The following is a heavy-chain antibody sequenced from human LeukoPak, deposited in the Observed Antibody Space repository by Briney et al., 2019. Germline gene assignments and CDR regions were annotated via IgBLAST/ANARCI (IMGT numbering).Heavy chain of an antibody. CDR2: INPSGGST. Sequence: GASVKVSCKASGYTFTSYYMHWVRQAPGQGLEWMGIINPSGGSTSYAQKFQGRVTITADESTSTAYMELSSLRSEDTAVYYCARIDIVVVPAALSPWGQGTLVTVSS. D-gene: IGHD2-2*01. V-gene: IGHV1-46*01. CDR1: GYTFTSYY. CDR3: ARIDIVVVPAALSP. J-gene: IGHJ5*02.